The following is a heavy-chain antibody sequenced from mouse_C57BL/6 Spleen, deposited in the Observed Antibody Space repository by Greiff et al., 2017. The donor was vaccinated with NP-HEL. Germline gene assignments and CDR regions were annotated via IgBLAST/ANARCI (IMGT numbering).Heavy chain of an antibody. CDR1: GYAFSSYW. V-gene: IGHV1-80*01. Sequence: QVQLKQSGAELVKPGASVKISCKASGYAFSSYWMNWVKQRPGKGLEWIGQIYPGDGDTKYNGKFKGTATLTADKTSSTAYMQLSSLTSEDSAVYFCARKEAMDYWGQGTSVTVSS. CDR3: ARKEAMDY. CDR2: IYPGDGDT. J-gene: IGHJ4*01.